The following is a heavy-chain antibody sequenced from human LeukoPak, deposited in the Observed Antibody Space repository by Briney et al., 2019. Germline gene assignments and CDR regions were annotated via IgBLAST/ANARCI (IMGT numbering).Heavy chain of an antibody. V-gene: IGHV3-21*01. Sequence: GGSLRLSCAASGFTLSYFGMNWVRQVPGKGLEWVSSISRTSTYIYYADSVKGRFTISRDNSKNTLYLQMNSLRAEDTAVYYCARSMVGAPGVAFDIWGQGTMVTVSS. J-gene: IGHJ3*02. CDR2: ISRTSTYI. CDR1: GFTLSYFG. D-gene: IGHD1-26*01. CDR3: ARSMVGAPGVAFDI.